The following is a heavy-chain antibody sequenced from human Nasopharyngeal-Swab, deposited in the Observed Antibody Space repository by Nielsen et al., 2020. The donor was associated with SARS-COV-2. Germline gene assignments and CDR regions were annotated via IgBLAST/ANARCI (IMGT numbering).Heavy chain of an antibody. CDR1: VGSFSGYY. CDR3: ARVYYDFWSGYYPYGMDV. V-gene: IGHV4-34*01. Sequence: SQTLSLTCAVYVGSFSGYYWSWIRQPPGKGLEWIGEINHSGSTNYNPSLKSRVTISVDTSKNQFSLKLSSVTAADTAVYYCARVYYDFWSGYYPYGMDVWGQGTTVTVSS. CDR2: INHSGST. D-gene: IGHD3-3*01. J-gene: IGHJ6*02.